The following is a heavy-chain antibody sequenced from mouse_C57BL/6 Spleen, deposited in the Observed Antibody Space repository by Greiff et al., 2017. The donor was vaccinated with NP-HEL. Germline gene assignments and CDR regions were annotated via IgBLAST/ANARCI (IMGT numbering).Heavy chain of an antibody. D-gene: IGHD1-1*01. V-gene: IGHV1-52*01. Sequence: VQLQQPGAELVRPGSSVKLSCKASGYTFTSYWMHWVKQRPIQGLEWIGNIDPSDSETHYNQKFKDKATLTVDKSSSTAYMQLSSLTSEDSAVYYCARGPHYYGSSYPFDYWGQGTTLTVSS. CDR2: IDPSDSET. J-gene: IGHJ2*01. CDR3: ARGPHYYGSSYPFDY. CDR1: GYTFTSYW.